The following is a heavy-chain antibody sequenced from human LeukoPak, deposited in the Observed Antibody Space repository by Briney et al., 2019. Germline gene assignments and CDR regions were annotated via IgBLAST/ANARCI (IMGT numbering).Heavy chain of an antibody. V-gene: IGHV4-39*01. CDR3: ARAYYCGSGSPYLD. CDR1: GGSISSSSYY. J-gene: IGHJ4*02. D-gene: IGHD3-10*01. Sequence: PSETLSLTCTVSGGSISSSSYYWGWLPQPPGQGLEWIGSNYYSASTYYNPSPKIQVPISVDTSKTQFSLKLSSVTAADTAVYYCARAYYCGSGSPYLDWGQGTLVTVSS. CDR2: NYYSAST.